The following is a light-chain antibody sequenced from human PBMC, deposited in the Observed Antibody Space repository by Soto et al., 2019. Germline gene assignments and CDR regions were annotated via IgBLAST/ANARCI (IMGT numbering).Light chain of an antibody. CDR2: KAS. Sequence: DIQMTQSPSTLSASVGDRFTITCRASQIISNWLAWYQQKPGKAPKVLIYKASSLEPGVPSRFSGRGSGTEFTLTISSLQPDDFATYYCQQSNSYPFTFGPGTKVNIK. CDR3: QQSNSYPFT. CDR1: QIISNW. V-gene: IGKV1-5*03. J-gene: IGKJ3*01.